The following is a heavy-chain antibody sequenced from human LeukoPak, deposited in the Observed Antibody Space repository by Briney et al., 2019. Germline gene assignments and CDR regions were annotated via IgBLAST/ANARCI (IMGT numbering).Heavy chain of an antibody. Sequence: GESLKISCKGSGYSFTSYWIGWVRQMPGKGLEWMGIIYPGDSDIRYSPSFQGQVTISADSSISTAYLQWTSLKASDTAIYYCARPNWGRYYFDYWGQGTLVTVSS. J-gene: IGHJ4*02. CDR1: GYSFTSYW. V-gene: IGHV5-51*01. CDR3: ARPNWGRYYFDY. D-gene: IGHD7-27*01. CDR2: IYPGDSDI.